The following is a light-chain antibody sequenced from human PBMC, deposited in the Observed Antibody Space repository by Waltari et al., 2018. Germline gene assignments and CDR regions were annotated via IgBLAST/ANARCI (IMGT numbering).Light chain of an antibody. Sequence: SYELTHPLPVSVALGQTARITCGVNNIGSKNVHWYQQKSGLAPVLVIYRDSKRPSGIPERFAGYNSGNTATLTISRAQAGDEADYYCQVWDSSTAAVFGTGTKVTVL. CDR1: NIGSKN. J-gene: IGLJ1*01. CDR3: QVWDSSTAAV. V-gene: IGLV3-9*01. CDR2: RDS.